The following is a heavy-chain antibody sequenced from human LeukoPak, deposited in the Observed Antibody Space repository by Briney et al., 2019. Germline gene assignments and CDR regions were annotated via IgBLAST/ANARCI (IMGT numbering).Heavy chain of an antibody. V-gene: IGHV3-23*01. Sequence: PGGSLRLSCDASGFTVNSYAMNWVRQAPGKGLVWVSVISASGDNTYYADSVKGRFTISRDDSKNTVYLQMNSLRADDTAVYHCAKGGRRHYGDYVAFWGQGTLVTVSS. CDR3: AKGGRRHYGDYVAF. CDR1: GFTVNSYA. D-gene: IGHD4-17*01. J-gene: IGHJ4*02. CDR2: ISASGDNT.